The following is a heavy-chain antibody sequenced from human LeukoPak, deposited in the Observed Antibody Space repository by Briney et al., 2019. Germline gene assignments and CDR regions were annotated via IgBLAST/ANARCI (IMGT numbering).Heavy chain of an antibody. V-gene: IGHV3-30*02. CDR2: IRYDGSNK. J-gene: IGHJ6*03. CDR3: AKDSPYYYDSKYYMDV. Sequence: TGGSLRLSCAASGFTFSSYGMHWVRQAPGKGLEWVAFIRYDGSNKYYADSVKGRFTISRDNSKNTLYLQMNSLRAEDTAVYYCAKDSPYYYDSKYYMDVWGKGTTVTVSS. D-gene: IGHD3-22*01. CDR1: GFTFSSYG.